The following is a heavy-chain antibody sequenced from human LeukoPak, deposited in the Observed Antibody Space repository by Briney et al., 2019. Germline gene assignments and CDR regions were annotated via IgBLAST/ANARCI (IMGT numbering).Heavy chain of an antibody. V-gene: IGHV2-5*01. CDR3: AHGVSSGWFGDYFDY. Sequence: VFGPTLVKPTQTLTLTCTFSGFSLSTSGVGVGWIRQPPGKALERLTLIYWNDDKRYSPSLKTRLTIAKDTSKNQVVLTMTNMDPVDTATYHCAHGVSSGWFGDYFDYWGQGTLVTVSS. CDR2: IYWNDDK. J-gene: IGHJ4*02. D-gene: IGHD6-19*01. CDR1: GFSLSTSGVG.